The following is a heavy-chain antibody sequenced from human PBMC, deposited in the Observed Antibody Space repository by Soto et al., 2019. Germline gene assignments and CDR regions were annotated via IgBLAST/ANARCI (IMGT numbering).Heavy chain of an antibody. D-gene: IGHD1-20*01. Sequence: QVQLQESGPGLVKPSETLSLTCTVSGGSISSYYWSWIRQPPGKGLEWIGYIYYSGITNYNPSLKSRVTPSVDTSKNQFSLKLSSVTAADTAVYYCARYKSNYYYGMDVWGQGTTVTVS. CDR2: IYYSGIT. V-gene: IGHV4-59*01. J-gene: IGHJ6*02. CDR1: GGSISSYY. CDR3: ARYKSNYYYGMDV.